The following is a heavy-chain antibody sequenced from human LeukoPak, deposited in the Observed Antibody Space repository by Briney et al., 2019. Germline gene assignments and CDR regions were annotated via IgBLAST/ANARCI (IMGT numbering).Heavy chain of an antibody. V-gene: IGHV1-69*04. CDR3: ARRPAYYYDSSGLNDAFDI. CDR2: IIPILGIA. J-gene: IGHJ3*02. D-gene: IGHD3-22*01. CDR1: GGTFSSYA. Sequence: ASVKVSCKASGGTFSSYAISWVRQAPGQGLEWMGRIIPILGIANYAQKFQGRVTITADKSTSTAYMELSSLRSEDTAVYYCARRPAYYYDSSGLNDAFDIWGQGTIVTVSS.